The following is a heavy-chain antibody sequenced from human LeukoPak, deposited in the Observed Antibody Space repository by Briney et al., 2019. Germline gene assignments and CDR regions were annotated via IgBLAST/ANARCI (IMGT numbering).Heavy chain of an antibody. CDR1: GGSINSHY. V-gene: IGHV4-59*08. J-gene: IGHJ4*02. CDR3: VRRDNTGWNYFDY. CDR2: IYYKGNT. Sequence: PSETLSLTCTVSGGSINSHYWSWIRQPPGKGLEWIGDIYYKGNTNYNPSLKSRVTISVDTSKNHLSLKLTSVLAADTAIYYCVRRDNTGWNYFDYWGKGILVTVSS. D-gene: IGHD6-19*01.